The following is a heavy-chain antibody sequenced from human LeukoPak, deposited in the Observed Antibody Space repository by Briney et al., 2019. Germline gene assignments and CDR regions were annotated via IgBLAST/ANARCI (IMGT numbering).Heavy chain of an antibody. Sequence: PSDTLSLTCAVSGGSINSGDYYWSWIRQRPGKGLEWIGYIYSSGGTYYNPSLKSRVAIFVDTSKKRFSLKLNSVTAADAAVYYCARVSGYYGVGSYYSDSWGQGILVSVSS. CDR3: ARVSGYYGVGSYYSDS. J-gene: IGHJ4*02. CDR2: IYSSGGT. CDR1: GGSINSGDYY. D-gene: IGHD3-10*01. V-gene: IGHV4-30-4*02.